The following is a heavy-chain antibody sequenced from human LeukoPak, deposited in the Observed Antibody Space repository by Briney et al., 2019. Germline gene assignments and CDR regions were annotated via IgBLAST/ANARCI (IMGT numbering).Heavy chain of an antibody. CDR3: VRDGLTVALDY. Sequence: PGGSLRLSCAASGFTFSSYEMNWVRQAPGKGLEWVSYISSSGSTIYYADSMKGRITVSRDNAKNSLYLQMNSPRAEDTAVYYCVRDGLTVALDYWGQGTLVTVSS. D-gene: IGHD6-19*01. CDR1: GFTFSSYE. V-gene: IGHV3-48*03. CDR2: ISSSGSTI. J-gene: IGHJ4*02.